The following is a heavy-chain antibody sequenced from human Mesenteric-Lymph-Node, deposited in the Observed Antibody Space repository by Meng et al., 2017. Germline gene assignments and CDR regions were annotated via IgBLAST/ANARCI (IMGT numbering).Heavy chain of an antibody. CDR1: GDSITNYY. Sequence: SETLSLTCSVSGDSITNYYWIWIRQSPGRGLEWIGNIYYSGTTTYNPSLKSRVTISVDTSKNQFSLKLSSVTAADTAVYYCAREAPSLIAAAGIFDYWGQGTLVTVSS. CDR3: AREAPSLIAAAGIFDY. D-gene: IGHD6-13*01. CDR2: IYYSGTT. V-gene: IGHV4-59*12. J-gene: IGHJ4*02.